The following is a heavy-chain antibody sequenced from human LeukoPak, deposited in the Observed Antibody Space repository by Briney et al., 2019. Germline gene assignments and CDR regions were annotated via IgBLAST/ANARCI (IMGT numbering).Heavy chain of an antibody. CDR2: INPNSAGT. J-gene: IGHJ4*02. Sequence: ASVKVSCKASGYTFTGYYIHWVRQAPGQGLEWMGWINPNSAGTNYAQKFQGRVTMTRDTSISTAYMDLSRLRSDDTAVYYCARAGNYDFWSGYPLDYWGQGTLVTVSS. V-gene: IGHV1-2*02. D-gene: IGHD3-3*01. CDR3: ARAGNYDFWSGYPLDY. CDR1: GYTFTGYY.